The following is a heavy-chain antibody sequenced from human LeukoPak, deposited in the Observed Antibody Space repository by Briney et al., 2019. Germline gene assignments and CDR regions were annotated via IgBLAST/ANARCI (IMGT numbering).Heavy chain of an antibody. CDR1: GGSISSSS. Sequence: ETLSLTCTVSGGSISSSSYYWGWIRQPPGKGLEWVSSISSSSSYIYYADSVKGRFTISRDNAQNSLYLQMNSLRAEDTAVYYCARAKIAVADNWGQGTLVTVSS. D-gene: IGHD6-19*01. CDR2: ISSSSSYI. V-gene: IGHV3-21*01. CDR3: ARAKIAVADN. J-gene: IGHJ4*02.